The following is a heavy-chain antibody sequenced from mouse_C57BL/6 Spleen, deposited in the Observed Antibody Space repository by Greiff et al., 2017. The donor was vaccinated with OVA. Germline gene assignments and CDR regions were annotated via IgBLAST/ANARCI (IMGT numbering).Heavy chain of an antibody. J-gene: IGHJ3*01. CDR1: GYTFTSYW. CDR3: ARGEGLAY. V-gene: IGHV1-61*01. CDR2: IYPSDSET. Sequence: QVQLKQPGAELVRPGSSVKLSCKASGYTFTSYWMDWVKQRPGQGLEWIGNIYPSDSETHYNQKFKDKATLTVDKSSSTAYMQLSSLTSEDSAVYYCARGEGLAYWGQGTLVTVSA.